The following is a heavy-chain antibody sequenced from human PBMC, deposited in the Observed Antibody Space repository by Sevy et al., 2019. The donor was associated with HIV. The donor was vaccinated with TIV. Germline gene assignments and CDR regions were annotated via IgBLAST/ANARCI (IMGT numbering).Heavy chain of an antibody. CDR1: EFSFSSSS. V-gene: IGHV3-48*02. D-gene: IGHD1-26*01. J-gene: IGHJ4*01. Sequence: GGSLRLSCAASEFSFSSSSRNWLRQAPGKGLEWLAYITRDGKTKYYADFVKGRFTISRDNAQNSLFLQLNSLRDDDTAVYYCARDYSGSYYRFDLWGHGTLVTVSS. CDR2: ITRDGKTK. CDR3: ARDYSGSYYRFDL.